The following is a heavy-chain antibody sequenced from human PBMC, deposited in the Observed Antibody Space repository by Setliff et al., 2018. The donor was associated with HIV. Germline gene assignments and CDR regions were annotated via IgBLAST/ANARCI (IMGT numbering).Heavy chain of an antibody. J-gene: IGHJ1*01. CDR3: ATVLMVYAIGGRYFQH. D-gene: IGHD2-8*01. V-gene: IGHV4-39*01. CDR2: IYYSGST. Sequence: ASETLSLTCTVSGGSISSSSYYWGWIRQPPGKGLEWIGSIYYSGSTYYNPSLKSRVTISVDTSKNQFSLKLSSVTAADTAVYYCATVLMVYAIGGRYFQHWGQGTLVTVSS. CDR1: GGSISSSSYY.